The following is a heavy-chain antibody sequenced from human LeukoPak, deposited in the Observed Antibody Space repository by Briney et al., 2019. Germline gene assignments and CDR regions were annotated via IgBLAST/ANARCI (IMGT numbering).Heavy chain of an antibody. CDR3: ARGGYYGSGSFPDY. J-gene: IGHJ4*02. Sequence: ASVKVSCKASGYSFGSFGINWVRQAPGQGLEWMGWISAYKGDTNYAQKLQGRVTMTTDTSTSTAYMDLRSLTSDDTAVYYCARGGYYGSGSFPDYWGQGILVTVSS. D-gene: IGHD3-10*01. V-gene: IGHV1-18*01. CDR1: GYSFGSFG. CDR2: ISAYKGDT.